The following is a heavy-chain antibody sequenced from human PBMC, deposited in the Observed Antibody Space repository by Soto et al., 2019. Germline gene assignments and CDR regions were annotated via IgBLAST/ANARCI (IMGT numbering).Heavy chain of an antibody. V-gene: IGHV4-30-4*01. CDR2: IYYSGST. Sequence: PSATLSLTCTVSGGSISSGDYYWSWIRQPPGKGLEWIGYIYYSGSTYYNPSLKSRVTISVDTSKNQFSLKLSSVTAADTAVYYCARLVVVVAATPESGNWFDPWGQGTLVTVSS. CDR3: ARLVVVVAATPESGNWFDP. CDR1: GGSISSGDYY. D-gene: IGHD2-15*01. J-gene: IGHJ5*02.